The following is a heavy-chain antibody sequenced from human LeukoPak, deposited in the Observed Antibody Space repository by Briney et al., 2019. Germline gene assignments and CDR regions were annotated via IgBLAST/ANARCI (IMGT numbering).Heavy chain of an antibody. V-gene: IGHV4-34*01. D-gene: IGHD2-2*01. Sequence: PSETLSLTCAVYGGSFSGYYWSWIRQPPGKGLEWIGEINHSGSTNYNPSLKSRVTISVDTPKNQFSLKLSSVTAADTAVYYCARGREGYCSSTSCRYYFDYWGQGTLVTVSS. J-gene: IGHJ4*02. CDR2: INHSGST. CDR1: GGSFSGYY. CDR3: ARGREGYCSSTSCRYYFDY.